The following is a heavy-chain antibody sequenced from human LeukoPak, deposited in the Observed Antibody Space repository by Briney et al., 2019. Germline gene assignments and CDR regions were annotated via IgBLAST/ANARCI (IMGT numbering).Heavy chain of an antibody. CDR3: ASRALSGTYYVYYFDY. CDR2: ISPSGSTI. V-gene: IGHV3-48*03. D-gene: IGHD1-26*01. Sequence: GGSLRLSCAASGFTVSNYEMNWVRQAPGKGLEWVSYISPSGSTIYYADSVKGRFTISRDNAKNTLYLQMNSLRAEDTAVYYCASRALSGTYYVYYFDYWGQGNLVTVAS. CDR1: GFTVSNYE. J-gene: IGHJ4*02.